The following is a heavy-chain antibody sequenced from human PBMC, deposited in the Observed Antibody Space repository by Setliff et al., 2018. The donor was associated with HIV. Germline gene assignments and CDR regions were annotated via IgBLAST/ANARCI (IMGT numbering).Heavy chain of an antibody. CDR1: GGSISSHY. J-gene: IGHJ6*03. V-gene: IGHV4-59*11. Sequence: SETLSLTCTVSGGSISSHYWSWIRQPPGKGLEWIGYIYDSGSTNYNPSLKSRVTVSLDTSKNQFSLKLRSVTAADTAVYYCERGIYYYYYMDVWGKGTTVTVSS. CDR3: ERGIYYYYYMDV. CDR2: IYDSGST.